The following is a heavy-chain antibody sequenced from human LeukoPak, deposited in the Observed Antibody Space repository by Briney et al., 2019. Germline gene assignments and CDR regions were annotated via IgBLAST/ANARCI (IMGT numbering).Heavy chain of an antibody. Sequence: ASVKVSCKASGYTFTSYYMHWMRQAPGQGLEWMGIINPSGGSTSYAQKFQGRVTMTRDTSTSTVYMELSSLRSEDTAVYYCARAVRGDYGLGAFDIWGQGTMVTVSS. CDR3: ARAVRGDYGLGAFDI. J-gene: IGHJ3*02. V-gene: IGHV1-46*01. CDR2: INPSGGST. D-gene: IGHD4-17*01. CDR1: GYTFTSYY.